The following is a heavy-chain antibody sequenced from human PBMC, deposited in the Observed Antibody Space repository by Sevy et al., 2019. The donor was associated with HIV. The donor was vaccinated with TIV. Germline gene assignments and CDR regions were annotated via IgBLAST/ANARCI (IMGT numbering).Heavy chain of an antibody. J-gene: IGHJ5*02. CDR2: ISSSSSTI. CDR1: GFTFSSYS. V-gene: IGHV3-48*01. Sequence: GGSLRLSCAASGFTFSSYSMNWVRQAPGKGLEWVSYISSSSSTIYYADSVKGRFTISRDNAKNSLYLQMNSLRAEDTAVYYCARVRGHQSPVTRHFNWFDPWGQGTLVTVSS. D-gene: IGHD2-2*01. CDR3: ARVRGHQSPVTRHFNWFDP.